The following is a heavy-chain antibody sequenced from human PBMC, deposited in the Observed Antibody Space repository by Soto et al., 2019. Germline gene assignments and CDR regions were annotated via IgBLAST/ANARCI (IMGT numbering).Heavy chain of an antibody. CDR1: GGTFSSYA. CDR2: IIPIFGTA. J-gene: IGHJ6*02. D-gene: IGHD2-2*01. CDR3: ASKRRLVPADTYYYYGMDV. V-gene: IGHV1-69*12. Sequence: QVQLVQSGAEVKKPGSSVKVSCKASGGTFSSYAISWVRQAPGQGLEWMGGIIPIFGTANYAQKFQGRVTITADESTSTASMELSSLRSEDTAVYYCASKRRLVPADTYYYYGMDVWGQGTTVTVSS.